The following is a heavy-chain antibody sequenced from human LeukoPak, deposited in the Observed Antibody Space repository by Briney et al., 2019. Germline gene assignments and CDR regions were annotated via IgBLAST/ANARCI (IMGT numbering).Heavy chain of an antibody. D-gene: IGHD2-15*01. CDR3: ARVRGGD. CDR1: GVAVNSYF. CDR2: ISSEGFT. Sequence: GGSLRLSCAVAGVAVNSYFMGWVRQAPGKGLEWVSIISSEGFTYYAGSVKGRFAISRDNFKNSLYLEVNSLRAEDTAFYYCARVRGGDWGQGALVTVSS. J-gene: IGHJ4*02. V-gene: IGHV3-53*01.